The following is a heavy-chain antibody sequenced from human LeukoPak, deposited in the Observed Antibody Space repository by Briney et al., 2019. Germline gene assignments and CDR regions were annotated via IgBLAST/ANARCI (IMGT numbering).Heavy chain of an antibody. J-gene: IGHJ4*02. CDR2: TYYRSTWLY. CDR3: VRDGEGGLDYFDY. Sequence: QTLSLTCAISGDSVSSNTAAWNFIRQSPSRGLEWLGRTYYRSTWLYDYALSLKSRININPDTSKNQFSLHLTSVTPEDTAVYYCVRDGEGGLDYFDYWGRGTLVTVSS. V-gene: IGHV6-1*01. CDR1: GDSVSSNTAA. D-gene: IGHD3-16*01.